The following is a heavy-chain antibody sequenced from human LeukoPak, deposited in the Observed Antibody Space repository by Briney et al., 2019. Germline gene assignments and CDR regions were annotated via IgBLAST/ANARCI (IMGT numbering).Heavy chain of an antibody. Sequence: GGSLRLSCAASGFAFNTYGMYWVRQAPGKGLEWVAYIRYGGGSKYYADSVKDRVTVSRDNSQNTLYLQMNSLRTEDTAVYYCAKAIPVVVPAANDYWGQGTLVTVSS. CDR3: AKAIPVVVPAANDY. V-gene: IGHV3-30*02. CDR2: IRYGGGSK. CDR1: GFAFNTYG. D-gene: IGHD2-2*01. J-gene: IGHJ4*02.